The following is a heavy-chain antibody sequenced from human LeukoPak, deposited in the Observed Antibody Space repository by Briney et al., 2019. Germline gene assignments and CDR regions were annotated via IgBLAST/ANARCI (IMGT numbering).Heavy chain of an antibody. Sequence: GASVKVSCKASGYTFTTYYIHWVRQAPGQGLEWMGIINPTGGSTTYAQKFQGRVNMTRDTSPSTVFMELNSLRSEDTAVYYCALYSSPWYWGQGTLVTVPS. J-gene: IGHJ4*02. CDR3: ALYSSPWY. CDR1: GYTFTTYY. CDR2: INPTGGST. V-gene: IGHV1-46*01. D-gene: IGHD6-13*01.